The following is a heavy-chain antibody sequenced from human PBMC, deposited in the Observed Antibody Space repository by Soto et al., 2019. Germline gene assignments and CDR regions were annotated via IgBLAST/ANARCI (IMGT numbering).Heavy chain of an antibody. CDR1: GFTFSSYG. V-gene: IGHV3-30*18. D-gene: IGHD6-19*01. CDR2: ISYDGSNK. CDR3: AKETSDRGWYVLDY. Sequence: QVQLVESGGGVVQPGRSLRLSCAASGFTFSSYGMHWVRQAPGKGLEWVAVISYDGSNKYYADSVKGRFTISRDNSKDALDLQMNSLRAKATAVYYCAKETSDRGWYVLDYWGQGTLVTVSS. J-gene: IGHJ4*02.